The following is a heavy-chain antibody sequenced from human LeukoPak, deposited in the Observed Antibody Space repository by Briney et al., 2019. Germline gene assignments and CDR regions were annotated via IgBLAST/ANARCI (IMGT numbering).Heavy chain of an antibody. J-gene: IGHJ4*02. Sequence: GGSLRLSCAVSGFTFCNYWVHWVRQAPGKGLVWVSRINGDGTVTFYADSVKGRFTISRDNAKNTLFLQMNSLRAEDTAVYYCTPGGGRGTLVTVSS. CDR3: TPG. CDR2: INGDGTVT. CDR1: GFTFCNYW. V-gene: IGHV3-74*01.